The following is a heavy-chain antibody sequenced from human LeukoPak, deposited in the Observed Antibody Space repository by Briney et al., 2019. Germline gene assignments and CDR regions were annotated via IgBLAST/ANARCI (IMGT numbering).Heavy chain of an antibody. J-gene: IGHJ4*02. D-gene: IGHD3-10*01. V-gene: IGHV3-15*01. Sequence: GGSLRLSCAASGFTFSNAWMSWVRQAPGKGLEWVGRIKSKTDGGTTDYAAPVKGRFTISRDDSKNTLYLQMNSLKTEDTAVYYCTTVSAAQLLVRSVGFDYWGQGTLVTVSS. CDR2: IKSKTDGGTT. CDR3: TTVSAAQLLVRSVGFDY. CDR1: GFTFSNAW.